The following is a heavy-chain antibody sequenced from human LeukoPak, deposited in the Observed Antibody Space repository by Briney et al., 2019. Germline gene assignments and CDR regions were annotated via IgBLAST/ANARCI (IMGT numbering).Heavy chain of an antibody. CDR1: GFTFNSYA. V-gene: IGHV3-23*01. CDR2: ISGSGGST. D-gene: IGHD3-3*01. Sequence: GGSLRLSCAASGFTFNSYAMSWVRQAPGKGLEWVSAISGSGGSTYYADSVKGRFTISRDNSKNTLYLQMNSLRAEDTAVYYCARDCCPYYDWTAKDAFDIWGQGTMVTVSS. J-gene: IGHJ3*02. CDR3: ARDCCPYYDWTAKDAFDI.